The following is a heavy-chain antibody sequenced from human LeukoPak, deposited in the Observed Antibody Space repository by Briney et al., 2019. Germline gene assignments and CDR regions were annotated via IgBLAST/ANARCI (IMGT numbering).Heavy chain of an antibody. CDR3: ARDAVDTANAV. Sequence: GGSLRLSCSASGFTFSSYAMHWVRQAPGKGLVWVSHINSDGSITSYADSVKGRFTISRDNAKNTLYLQMNSLRAEDTAVYYCARDAVDTANAVWGQGTTVTVSS. D-gene: IGHD5-18*01. CDR2: INSDGSIT. V-gene: IGHV3-74*01. J-gene: IGHJ6*02. CDR1: GFTFSSYA.